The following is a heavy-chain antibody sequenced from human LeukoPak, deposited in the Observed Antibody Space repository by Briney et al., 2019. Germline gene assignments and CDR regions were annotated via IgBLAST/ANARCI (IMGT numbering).Heavy chain of an antibody. CDR1: GYTFTGYY. CDR2: INPNSGGT. CDR3: ARGPSSSWAYYYYYMDV. V-gene: IGHV1-2*02. Sequence: ASVKVSCKASGYTFTGYYMHWVRQAPGQGLEWMGWINPNSGGTNYAQKFQGRVTMTRDTSISTAYMELSRLRSDDTAVYYCARGPSSSWAYYYYYMDVWGKGTTVTVSS. J-gene: IGHJ6*03. D-gene: IGHD6-13*01.